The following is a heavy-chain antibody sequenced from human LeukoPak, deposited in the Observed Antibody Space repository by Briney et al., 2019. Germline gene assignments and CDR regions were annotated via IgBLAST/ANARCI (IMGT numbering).Heavy chain of an antibody. D-gene: IGHD3-16*01. J-gene: IGHJ5*01. Sequence: TGGSLRLSCAASGFTVSAKYMSWVRQGPGKGLDWISSIYSDGGTNYADSVKGRFTISRDNSKNTLYLQMNGLRPEDTAVYYCARDGGFGGPGGDNWFDSWGQGALVTVSS. CDR3: ARDGGFGGPGGDNWFDS. V-gene: IGHV3-66*02. CDR2: IYSDGGT. CDR1: GFTVSAKY.